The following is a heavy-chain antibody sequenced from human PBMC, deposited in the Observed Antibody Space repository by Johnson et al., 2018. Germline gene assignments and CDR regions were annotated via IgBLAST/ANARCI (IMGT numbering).Heavy chain of an antibody. CDR2: ISYDGSNK. CDR1: GFTFSSYG. D-gene: IGHD6-19*01. Sequence: QVQLVESGGGVVQPGRSLRLSCAASGFTFSSYGMHWVRQAPGKGLEWVAVISYDGSNKYYADSVKGRFTISRDNSKNPLYLQMNSLGAEDTAVYYCAQERRRQLAAAGTVYYYMDVWGKGTTVTVAS. CDR3: AQERRRQLAAAGTVYYYMDV. J-gene: IGHJ6*03. V-gene: IGHV3-30*18.